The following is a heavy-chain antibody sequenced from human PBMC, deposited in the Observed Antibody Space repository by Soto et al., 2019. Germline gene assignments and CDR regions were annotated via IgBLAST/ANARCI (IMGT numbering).Heavy chain of an antibody. Sequence: PAQTLSLTCAISGDSVPSNSPAWNWIRQSPARGLEWLGRTFYRSKWYNDYAVSVKSRITDNPDTTQNQVSLQLNSVTPEDTAVYYCARSPHMASYFDYWGQGIMVTVSS. J-gene: IGHJ4*02. CDR2: TFYRSKWYN. D-gene: IGHD3-10*01. CDR1: GDSVPSNSPA. V-gene: IGHV6-1*01. CDR3: ARSPHMASYFDY.